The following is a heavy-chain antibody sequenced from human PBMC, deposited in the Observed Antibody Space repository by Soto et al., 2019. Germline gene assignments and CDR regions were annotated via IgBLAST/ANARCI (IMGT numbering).Heavy chain of an antibody. V-gene: IGHV3-21*01. Sequence: GGSLRLSCAASGFTFSTYAMNWVRQAPGKGLEWVSSISSSSSFRYYADSVKGRFTISRGNAKNSLYLQMNSLRAEDTAVYYCARGAPGRDGYNLDFQHWGQGTLVTVSS. CDR3: ARGAPGRDGYNLDFQH. CDR2: ISSSSSFR. D-gene: IGHD5-12*01. CDR1: GFTFSTYA. J-gene: IGHJ1*01.